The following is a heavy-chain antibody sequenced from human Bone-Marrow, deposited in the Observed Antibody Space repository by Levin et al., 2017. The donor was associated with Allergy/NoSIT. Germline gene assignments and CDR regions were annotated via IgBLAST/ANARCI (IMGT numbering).Heavy chain of an antibody. V-gene: IGHV3-7*04. Sequence: GGSLRLSCGASGFIFRSYWMSWVRQAPGKGLEWVANIKQDGGEQNYVDSVKGRFTISRDNAKNSLFLQMNSLRAEDTAVYYCARDRWSFSYLDYWGQGTLVTVSS. D-gene: IGHD2-21*01. CDR1: GFIFRSYW. CDR2: IKQDGGEQ. J-gene: IGHJ4*02. CDR3: ARDRWSFSYLDY.